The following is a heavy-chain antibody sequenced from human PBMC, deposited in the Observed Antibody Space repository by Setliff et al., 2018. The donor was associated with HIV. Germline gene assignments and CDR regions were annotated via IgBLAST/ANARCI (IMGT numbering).Heavy chain of an antibody. CDR3: ARGGDPPYYFLGMDV. V-gene: IGHV1-18*01. CDR1: GYTLTAYG. Sequence: ASVKVSCKISGYTLTAYGLNWVRQAPGQGPEWMGWFASYNNQAEYAPRFQGRVTMTIDTSTSTAYMELRNLKYDDTAVYYCARGGDPPYYFLGMDVWGQGTTVTVSS. J-gene: IGHJ6*02. CDR2: FASYNNQA. D-gene: IGHD3-10*01.